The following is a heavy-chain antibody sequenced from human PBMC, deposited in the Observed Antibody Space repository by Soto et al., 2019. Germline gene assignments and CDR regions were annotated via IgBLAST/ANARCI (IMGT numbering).Heavy chain of an antibody. D-gene: IGHD3-10*01. J-gene: IGHJ6*02. CDR2: IYYSGST. CDR3: ARSPNYYYYGFDV. V-gene: IGHV4-59*01. Sequence: SETLSLTCTVSGGSITNYYRSWLRQSPGKRLEWIAYIYYSGSTNYNPSLKSRATISVDTSKSQVSLTLTSMTAADAALYYCARSPNYYYYGFDVWGQGTAVTVSS. CDR1: GGSITNYY.